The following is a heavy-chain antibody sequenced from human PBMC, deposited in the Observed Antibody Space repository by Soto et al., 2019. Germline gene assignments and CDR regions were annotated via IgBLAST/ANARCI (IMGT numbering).Heavy chain of an antibody. CDR3: ASDLSGRADV. Sequence: GRSMRLSCAASGFTFSSYWMHWVRQAPGKGLVWVSRMNEDGGTTDYADSVKGRFTISRDNAKNTLYLQMNSLRVEDTAVYYCASDLSGRADVWGQRTTVTVSS. D-gene: IGHD3-10*01. J-gene: IGHJ6*02. V-gene: IGHV3-74*01. CDR2: MNEDGGTT. CDR1: GFTFSSYW.